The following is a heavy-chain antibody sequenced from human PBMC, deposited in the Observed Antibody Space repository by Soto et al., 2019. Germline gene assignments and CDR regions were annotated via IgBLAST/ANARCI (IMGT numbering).Heavy chain of an antibody. Sequence: PGGSLRLSCAASGFTFSSYWMHWVRQAPGKGLVWVSRINSDGSSTSYADSVKGRFTISRDNAKNTLYLQMNSLRAEDTAVYYCARGSSWYYYYYYGMDVWGQGTTVTVS. CDR2: INSDGSST. CDR3: ARGSSWYYYYYYGMDV. D-gene: IGHD6-13*01. J-gene: IGHJ6*02. CDR1: GFTFSSYW. V-gene: IGHV3-74*01.